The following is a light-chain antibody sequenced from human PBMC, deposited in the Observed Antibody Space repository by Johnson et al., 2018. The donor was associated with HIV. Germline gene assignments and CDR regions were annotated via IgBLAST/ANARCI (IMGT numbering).Light chain of an antibody. CDR2: DNN. J-gene: IGLJ1*01. V-gene: IGLV1-51*01. CDR3: GTWDSSLSAGQV. Sequence: AVLTQPPSVSAAPGQKVTISCSGSSSNIGNNYVSWYQHLPGAAPKLLIYDNNKRPSGIPDRFSGSKSGTSATLGITGLQTGDEADYYCGTWDSSLSAGQVFGTGTKVTGL. CDR1: SSNIGNNY.